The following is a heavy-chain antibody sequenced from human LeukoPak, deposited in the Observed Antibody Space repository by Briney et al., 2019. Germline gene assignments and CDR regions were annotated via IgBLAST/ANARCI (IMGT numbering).Heavy chain of an antibody. D-gene: IGHD1-26*01. CDR1: GFTFSSYA. V-gene: IGHV3-23*01. Sequence: GGSLRLPCAASGFTFSSYAMNWVRLAPGKGLEWVSGVSTGAYTYYADSVKGRFTISRDNSKNTLYLQMNSLRAEDTAVYYCAKGWEVLTHWGQGTLVTVSS. J-gene: IGHJ4*02. CDR3: AKGWEVLTH. CDR2: VSTGAYT.